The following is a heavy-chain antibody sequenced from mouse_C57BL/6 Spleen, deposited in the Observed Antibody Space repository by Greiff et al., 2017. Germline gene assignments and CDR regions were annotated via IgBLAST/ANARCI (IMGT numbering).Heavy chain of an antibody. CDR1: GYTFTSYW. Sequence: QVQLQQSGAELVRPGTSVKLSCKASGYTFTSYWMHWVKQRPGQGLEWIGVIDPSDSYTNYNQKFKGKATLTVDTSSSTAYMQLSSLTSEDSAVYYCAIDSSGPAWFAYWGQGTLVTVSA. J-gene: IGHJ3*01. CDR2: IDPSDSYT. CDR3: AIDSSGPAWFAY. V-gene: IGHV1-59*01. D-gene: IGHD3-2*02.